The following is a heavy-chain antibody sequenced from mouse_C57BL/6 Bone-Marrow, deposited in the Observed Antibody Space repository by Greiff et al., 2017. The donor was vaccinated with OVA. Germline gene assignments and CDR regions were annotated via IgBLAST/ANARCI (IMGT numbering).Heavy chain of an antibody. CDR1: GYTFTSYG. CDR2: IYPRSGNT. Sequence: VMLVESGAELARPGASVKLSCKASGYTFTSYGISWVKQRTGQGLEWIGEIYPRSGNTYYNEKFKGKATLTADKSSSTAYMELRSLTSEDSAVYFCARSGEIYYEAYWGQGTLVTVSA. D-gene: IGHD2-4*01. CDR3: ARSGEIYYEAY. J-gene: IGHJ3*01. V-gene: IGHV1-81*01.